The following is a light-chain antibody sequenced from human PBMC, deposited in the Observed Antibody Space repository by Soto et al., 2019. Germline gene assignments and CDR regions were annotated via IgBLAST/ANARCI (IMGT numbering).Light chain of an antibody. CDR3: SSYTSTSSYV. V-gene: IGLV2-14*03. CDR1: SSDVGGYNS. CDR2: EVS. Sequence: QSVLTQPASVSGSPGQSITVSCPGTSSDVGGYNSVSWYQQHPGKPPKLIIYEVSNPPSRVSDRFSGSKSGNTASLTISGLQAEDEADYYCSSYTSTSSYVCATGTKVTV. J-gene: IGLJ1*01.